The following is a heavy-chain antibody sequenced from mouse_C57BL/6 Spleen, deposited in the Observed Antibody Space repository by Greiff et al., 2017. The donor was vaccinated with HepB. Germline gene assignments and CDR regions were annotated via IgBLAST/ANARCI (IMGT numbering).Heavy chain of an antibody. V-gene: IGHV1-80*01. J-gene: IGHJ3*01. CDR2: IYPGDGDT. Sequence: VQLQQSGAELVKPGASVKISCKASGYAFSSYWMNWVKQRPGKGLEWIGQIYPGDGDTNYNGKFKGKATLTADKSSSTAYMQLSSLTSEDSAVYFCASSTTVGVPCFAYWGKGTLVTVSA. CDR3: ASSTTVGVPCFAY. D-gene: IGHD1-1*01. CDR1: GYAFSSYW.